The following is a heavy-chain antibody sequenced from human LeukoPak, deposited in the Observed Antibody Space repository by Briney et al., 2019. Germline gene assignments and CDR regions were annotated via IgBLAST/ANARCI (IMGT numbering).Heavy chain of an antibody. CDR2: INSGGST. J-gene: IGHJ4*02. V-gene: IGHV3-66*01. CDR3: ARDSRGYNYGRPPDY. Sequence: PGGSLRLSCAASGFTVSSNYMSWVRQAPGKGLEWVSVINSGGSTYYADSVKGRFTISRDNSENTLYLQMNSLRAEDTAVYYCARDSRGYNYGRPPDYWGQGTLVTVSS. CDR1: GFTVSSNY. D-gene: IGHD5-18*01.